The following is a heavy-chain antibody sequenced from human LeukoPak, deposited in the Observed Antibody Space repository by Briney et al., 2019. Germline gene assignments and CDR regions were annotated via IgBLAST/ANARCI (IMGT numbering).Heavy chain of an antibody. J-gene: IGHJ4*02. CDR1: GGSISSYY. CDR3: ARGHYDSGGYDDY. D-gene: IGHD3-22*01. CDR2: IYYSGST. V-gene: IGHV4-59*01. Sequence: SETLSLTCTVSGGSISSYYWSWIRQPPGKGLEWLGYIYYSGSTNSNPSLKSRVTISVDTSKNQFSLKLSSVTAADTAVYYCARGHYDSGGYDDYWGQGTLVTVSS.